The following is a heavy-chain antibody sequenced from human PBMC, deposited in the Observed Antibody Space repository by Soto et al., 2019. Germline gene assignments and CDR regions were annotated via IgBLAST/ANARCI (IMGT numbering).Heavy chain of an antibody. CDR2: INHSGST. Sequence: PSETLSLTCAVYGGSFSGYYWSWIRQPPGKGLEWIGEINHSGSTNYNPSLKSRVTISVDTSKNQFSLKLSSVTAADTAVYYCARGLVSLLPFDYWGQGTLVTVSS. J-gene: IGHJ4*02. CDR3: ARGLVSLLPFDY. CDR1: GGSFSGYY. V-gene: IGHV4-34*01.